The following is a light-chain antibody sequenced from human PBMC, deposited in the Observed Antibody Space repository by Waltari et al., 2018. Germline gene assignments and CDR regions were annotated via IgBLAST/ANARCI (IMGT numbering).Light chain of an antibody. J-gene: IGKJ1*01. V-gene: IGKV1-39*01. CDR2: AAS. Sequence: DIQMTQSPPSLSASVGDRVNISCRASQTVSNYLHWFQQKSGKAPKLLIYAASTLQGGVPPRFTGSGAGTDFTLTITSLQPEDFATYYCQQSYSLPPTFGQGTKVEVK. CDR3: QQSYSLPPT. CDR1: QTVSNY.